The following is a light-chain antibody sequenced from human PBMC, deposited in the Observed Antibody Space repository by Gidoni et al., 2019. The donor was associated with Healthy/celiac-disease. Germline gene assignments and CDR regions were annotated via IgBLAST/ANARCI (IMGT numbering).Light chain of an antibody. CDR1: QSVSSSY. V-gene: IGKV3-20*01. Sequence: ELVLTQSPGTLSLSPGERATLSCMASQSVSSSYLAWYQQKPGQAPRLLIYGASSRATCIPDRFSGSGSGKDFTLTISRLEPEDFAVYYCQQYGSSPWTFGQGTKVEIK. CDR2: GAS. CDR3: QQYGSSPWT. J-gene: IGKJ1*01.